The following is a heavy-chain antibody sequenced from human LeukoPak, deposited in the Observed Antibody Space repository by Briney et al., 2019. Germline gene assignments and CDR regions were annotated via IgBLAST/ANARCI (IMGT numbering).Heavy chain of an antibody. V-gene: IGHV5-51*01. CDR3: ARSPMATSSVGWYYDR. J-gene: IGHJ2*01. Sequence: EEPLNISCKASGYSFTSYWIGWVRQMPGKGLEWMGIIYPGASDTRYSPSFQVQVTSAADKSISNAYLQWSSLKASDTAMCYCARSPMATSSVGWYYDRWGRVTLVTVSS. D-gene: IGHD5-24*01. CDR1: GYSFTSYW. CDR2: IYPGASDT.